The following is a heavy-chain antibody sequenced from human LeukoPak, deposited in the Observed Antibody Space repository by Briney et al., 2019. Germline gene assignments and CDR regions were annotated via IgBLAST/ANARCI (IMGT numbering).Heavy chain of an antibody. CDR2: IYYSGST. J-gene: IGHJ6*03. D-gene: IGHD3-3*01. V-gene: IGHV4-39*01. CDR1: GGSLSSSSYY. Sequence: PSETLSLTCTVSGGSLSSSSYYWGWIRQPPGKGLEWIGTIYYSGSTYYNPSLKSRVTISVDTSKKQFSLKLSSVTAADTAVYYCASNDPASLENMDVWGKGTTVTVSS. CDR3: ASNDPASLENMDV.